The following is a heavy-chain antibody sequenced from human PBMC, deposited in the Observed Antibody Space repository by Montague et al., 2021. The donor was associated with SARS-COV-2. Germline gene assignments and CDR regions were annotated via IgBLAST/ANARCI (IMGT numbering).Heavy chain of an antibody. J-gene: IGHJ3*02. CDR2: IYDSGST. CDR3: ARREGLLWFGELFFAFDI. V-gene: IGHV4-39*01. D-gene: IGHD3-10*01. CDR1: GGSISSSSYY. Sequence: SETLSLTCTVSGGSISSSSYYWGWLRQPPGKGLEWIGGIYDSGSTYYNPSLKSRVTISVDTSKNQFSLKLSSVTAADTAVYYCARREGLLWFGELFFAFDIWGQGTMVTVSS.